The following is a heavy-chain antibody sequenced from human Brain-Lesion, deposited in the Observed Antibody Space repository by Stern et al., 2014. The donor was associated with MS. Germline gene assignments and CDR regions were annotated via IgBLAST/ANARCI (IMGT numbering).Heavy chain of an antibody. CDR3: ARFPASRPHVFDS. CDR1: GGSISSSNW. J-gene: IGHJ4*02. Sequence: QVQLQESGPGLVKPSGTLSLTCAVSGGSISSSNWWSWVRQSPGKGLEWIGESDHSGSTIYNPSLKSRAPVSVEKSKNRFPLTRGSVTAADTAVYFCARFPASRPHVFDSWGQGTLVTVSS. D-gene: IGHD6-13*01. V-gene: IGHV4-4*02. CDR2: SDHSGST.